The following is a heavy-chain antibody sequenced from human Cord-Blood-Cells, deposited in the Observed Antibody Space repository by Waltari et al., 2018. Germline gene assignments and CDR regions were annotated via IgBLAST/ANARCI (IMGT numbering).Heavy chain of an antibody. CDR1: GGSFSGYY. D-gene: IGHD3-10*01. CDR2: INHSGST. CDR3: ARMVSVRGVIFDY. V-gene: IGHV4-34*01. J-gene: IGHJ4*02. Sequence: QVQLQQWGAGLLKPSETLSLTCAVYGGSFSGYYWSWIRQPPGKGLEWSGEINHSGSTNYNPSLKSRVTISVDTSKNQFSLKLSSVTAADTAVYYCARMVSVRGVIFDYWGQGTLVTVSS.